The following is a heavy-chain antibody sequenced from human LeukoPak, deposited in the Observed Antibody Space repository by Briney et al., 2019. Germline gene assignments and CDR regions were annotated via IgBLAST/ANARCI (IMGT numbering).Heavy chain of an antibody. V-gene: IGHV3-33*01. Sequence: GRSPRLSCAASGFSSYGMHWVRQAPGKGLEWVAVIWYDESNKYYADSVKGRFTISRDNSRNTLYLQMNSLRAEDTAVYYCARDGFSSSWYGRALDYWGQGTLVTVSS. J-gene: IGHJ4*02. CDR3: ARDGFSSSWYGRALDY. D-gene: IGHD6-13*01. CDR1: GFSSYG. CDR2: IWYDESNK.